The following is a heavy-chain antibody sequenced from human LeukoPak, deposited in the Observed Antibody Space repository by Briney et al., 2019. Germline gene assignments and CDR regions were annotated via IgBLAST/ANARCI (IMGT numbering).Heavy chain of an antibody. D-gene: IGHD4-23*01. CDR1: GSTFSGSA. J-gene: IGHJ4*02. V-gene: IGHV3-73*01. CDR3: TTTTVVTPSDY. Sequence: PGGSLRLSCAASGSTFSGSAMHWVRQASGKGLEWVGRIRSKANSYATAYAASVKGRFTISRDDPKNTAYLQMNSLKTDDTAVYYCTTTTVVTPSDYWGQGTLVTVSS. CDR2: IRSKANSYAT.